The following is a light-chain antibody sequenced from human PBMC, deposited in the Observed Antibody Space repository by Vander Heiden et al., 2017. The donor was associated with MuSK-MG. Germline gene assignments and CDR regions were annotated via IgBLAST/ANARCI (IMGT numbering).Light chain of an antibody. CDR2: DVT. Sequence: RSVSGSPGQSVTISCTGTSSDIGAHKYVSWYQQHPGKAPKLMIYDVTKRPSGVPDRFSGSKSGNTASLTISGLQTEDEADYYCCSYVEDYEVFGGGTKVTGL. V-gene: IGLV2-11*01. CDR3: CSYVEDYEV. CDR1: SSDIGAHKY. J-gene: IGLJ3*02.